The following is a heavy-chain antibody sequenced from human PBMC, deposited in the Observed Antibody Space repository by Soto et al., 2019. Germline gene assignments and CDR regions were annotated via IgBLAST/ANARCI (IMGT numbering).Heavy chain of an antibody. D-gene: IGHD3-10*01. Sequence: XATLSLTFTVSGGSISSSSYYGGWIRQPPGKGLEWIGSIYYSGSTYYNPSLKSRVTISVDTSKNQFSLKLSSVTAADTAVYSCATMGNFDYCGQGTLVTVSS. CDR1: GGSISSSSYY. J-gene: IGHJ4*02. CDR3: ATMGNFDY. V-gene: IGHV4-39*01. CDR2: IYYSGST.